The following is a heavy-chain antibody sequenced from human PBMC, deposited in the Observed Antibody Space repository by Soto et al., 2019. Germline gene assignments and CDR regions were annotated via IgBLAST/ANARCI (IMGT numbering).Heavy chain of an antibody. Sequence: GGSLRLSCAASGFTFSSYAMSWVRQAPGKGLEWVSAISGSGGSTYYADSVKGRFTISRDNSKNTLYLQMNSLRVEDTAVYYCAKDGVGGYCSSTSCYVGVAFYYYMDVWGKGTTVTVSS. CDR3: AKDGVGGYCSSTSCYVGVAFYYYMDV. V-gene: IGHV3-23*01. J-gene: IGHJ6*03. D-gene: IGHD2-2*01. CDR1: GFTFSSYA. CDR2: ISGSGGST.